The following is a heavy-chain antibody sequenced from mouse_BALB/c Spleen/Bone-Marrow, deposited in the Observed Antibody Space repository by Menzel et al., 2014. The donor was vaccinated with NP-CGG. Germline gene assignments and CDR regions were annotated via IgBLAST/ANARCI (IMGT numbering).Heavy chain of an antibody. CDR1: GYTFSSYW. CDR2: ILPGSGSI. J-gene: IGHJ4*01. CDR3: ASRYDTMDY. V-gene: IGHV1-9*01. Sequence: QVQLQQSGAELMKPGASVKISCKATGYTFSSYWIEWVKQRPGHGLEWIGEILPGSGSIKYNEKFKGEATFTADTSSNTAYMQLSSLTSEASAVYYCASRYDTMDYWGQGTSVTVSS.